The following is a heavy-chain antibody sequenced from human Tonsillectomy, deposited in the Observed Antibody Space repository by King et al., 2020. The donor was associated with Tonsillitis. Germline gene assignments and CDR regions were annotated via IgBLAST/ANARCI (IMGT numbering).Heavy chain of an antibody. CDR2: INHSGST. CDR3: ARGRLPYSSSFDY. J-gene: IGHJ4*02. Sequence: VQLPQWGAGLLKPSETLSLTCAVYGGSFSGYYWSWIRQPPGKGLEWIGEINHSGSTNYNPSLKSRVTISVDTSKNQFSLKLSSVTAADTAVYYCARGRLPYSSSFDYWGQGTLVTVSS. CDR1: GGSFSGYY. D-gene: IGHD6-13*01. V-gene: IGHV4-34*01.